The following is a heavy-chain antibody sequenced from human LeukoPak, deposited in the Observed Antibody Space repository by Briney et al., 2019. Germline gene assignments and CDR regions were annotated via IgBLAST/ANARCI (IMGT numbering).Heavy chain of an antibody. Sequence: RTGGSLRLSCAASGFTFSSYWMHWVRQAPGKGLEWVSSISGRDGSTYYADSVKGRFTISRDNSKNTLYLQMNSLRAEDTAVYYCAKSGAVRFDYWGQGTPVTVSS. CDR3: AKSGAVRFDY. V-gene: IGHV3-23*01. J-gene: IGHJ4*02. CDR1: GFTFSSYW. D-gene: IGHD3-16*01. CDR2: ISGRDGST.